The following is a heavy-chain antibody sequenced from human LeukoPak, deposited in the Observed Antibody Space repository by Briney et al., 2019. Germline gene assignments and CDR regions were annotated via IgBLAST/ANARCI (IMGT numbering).Heavy chain of an antibody. J-gene: IGHJ4*02. CDR3: ARKESVAVSAPFDY. Sequence: SVKVSCKASGGTFSSYAIGWVRQAPGQGLECMGRIIPILGIANYAQKFQGRVTITADKSTSTAYMELSSLRSEDTAVYYCARKESVAVSAPFDYWGQGTLVTVSS. V-gene: IGHV1-69*04. D-gene: IGHD6-19*01. CDR1: GGTFSSYA. CDR2: IIPILGIA.